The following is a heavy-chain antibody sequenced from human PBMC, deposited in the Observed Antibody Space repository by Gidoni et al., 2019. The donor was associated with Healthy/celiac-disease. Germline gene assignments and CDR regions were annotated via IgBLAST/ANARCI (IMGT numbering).Heavy chain of an antibody. J-gene: IGHJ5*02. V-gene: IGHV4-39*07. D-gene: IGHD3-10*01. CDR3: ARELLSMVRGVRGPNWFDP. Sequence: QLQLQESGPGLVKPSETLSLTCTVSGGSISSSSYYWGWIRQPPGKGLEWIGSIYYSGSTYYNPSLKSRVTISVDTSKNQFSLKLSSVTAADTAVYYCARELLSMVRGVRGPNWFDPWGQGTLVTVSS. CDR2: IYYSGST. CDR1: GGSISSSSYY.